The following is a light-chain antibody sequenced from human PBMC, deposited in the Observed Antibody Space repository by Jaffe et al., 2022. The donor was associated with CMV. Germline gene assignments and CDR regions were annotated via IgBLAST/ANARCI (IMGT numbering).Light chain of an antibody. V-gene: IGLV1-47*01. J-gene: IGLJ2*01. CDR1: SSNIGSNY. CDR3: AAWDDSLVCGV. CDR2: RNN. Sequence: QSVLTQPPSASGTPGQRVTISCSGSSSNIGSNYVYWYQQLPGTAPKLLIYRNNQRPSGVPDRFSGSKSGTSASLAISGLRSEDEADYYCAAWDDSLVCGVFGGGTKLTVL.